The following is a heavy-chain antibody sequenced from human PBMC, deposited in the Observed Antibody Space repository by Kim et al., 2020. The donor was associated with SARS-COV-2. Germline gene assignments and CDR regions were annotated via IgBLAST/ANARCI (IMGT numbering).Heavy chain of an antibody. V-gene: IGHV3-9*01. CDR3: AKGSDFWSGGFDY. CDR2: ISWKSGSI. Sequence: GGSLRLSCAASGFTFDDYAMHWVRQAPGKGLEWVSGISWKSGSIGYADSVKGRFTISRDNAKNSLYLQMNSLRAEDTALYYCAKGSDFWSGGFDYWGQGTLVPVSS. J-gene: IGHJ4*02. D-gene: IGHD3-3*01. CDR1: GFTFDDYA.